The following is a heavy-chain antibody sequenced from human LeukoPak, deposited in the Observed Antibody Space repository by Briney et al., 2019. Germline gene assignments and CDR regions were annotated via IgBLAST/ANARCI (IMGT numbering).Heavy chain of an antibody. V-gene: IGHV4-39*07. CDR1: GGSISSSSYY. Sequence: SETLSLTCTVSGGSISSSSYYWSWIRQPPGKGLEWIGEINHSGSTNYNPSLKSRVTISVDTSKNQFSLKLSSVTAADTAVYYCARPVGDYWGQGTLVTVSS. J-gene: IGHJ4*02. CDR2: INHSGST. CDR3: ARPVGDY.